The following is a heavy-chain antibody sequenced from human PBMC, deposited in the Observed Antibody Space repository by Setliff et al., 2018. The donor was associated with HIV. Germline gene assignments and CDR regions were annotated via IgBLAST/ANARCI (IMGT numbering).Heavy chain of an antibody. Sequence: ASVKVSCKASGYTFTSYGISWVRQAPGQGLEWMGWISGYNGNTNFAQKLQGRVTMTTDTSTSTAYMELRSLSFDDTAVYYCVRLTADRTNYYYYMDVWGKGTTVTVSS. V-gene: IGHV1-18*01. D-gene: IGHD2-8*01. CDR2: ISGYNGNT. CDR3: VRLTADRTNYYYYMDV. CDR1: GYTFTSYG. J-gene: IGHJ6*03.